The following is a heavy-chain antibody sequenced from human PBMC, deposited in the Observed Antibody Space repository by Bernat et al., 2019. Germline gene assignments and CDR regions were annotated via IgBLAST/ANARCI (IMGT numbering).Heavy chain of an antibody. Sequence: EVQLVQSGAEVKKPGESLRISCKGSGYSFTSYWIGWVRQMPGKGLEWVGIIYPGDSDTRYSPSFQGQVTISAAKSLSTAYLQWSSLKASDTAVYYCAGLREWGRLRGGYFDYRGQGTLVTVSS. V-gene: IGHV5-51*01. J-gene: IGHJ4*02. CDR1: GYSFTSYW. CDR3: AGLREWGRLRGGYFDY. CDR2: IYPGDSDT. D-gene: IGHD1-26*01.